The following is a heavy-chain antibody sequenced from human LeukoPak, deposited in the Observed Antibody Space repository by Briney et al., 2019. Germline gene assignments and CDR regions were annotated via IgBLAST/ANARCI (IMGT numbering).Heavy chain of an antibody. CDR1: GGSFSGYY. D-gene: IGHD3-3*01. CDR3: ARMYYDFWSGYPYYLDY. CDR2: INHSGST. Sequence: PSETLSLTCAVYGGSFSGYYWSWIRQPPGKGLEWIGEINHSGSTNYNPSLKSRVTISVDTSKNQFSLKLSSVTAADTAVYYCARMYYDFWSGYPYYLDYWGQGTLVTVSS. V-gene: IGHV4-34*01. J-gene: IGHJ4*02.